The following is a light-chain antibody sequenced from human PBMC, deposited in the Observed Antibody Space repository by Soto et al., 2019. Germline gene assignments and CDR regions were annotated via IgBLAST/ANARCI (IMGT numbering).Light chain of an antibody. CDR2: AAS. CDR1: QDISSY. J-gene: IGKJ1*01. Sequence: IQLTQSPSSLSASVGDRVTITCRASQDISSYLAWYQQRPGKAPKLLIYAASTLQRGVPSRFSGSGSGTDFTLTISSLQHEDFATYYCQQLNSYLWTFGQGTKVEIK. V-gene: IGKV1-9*01. CDR3: QQLNSYLWT.